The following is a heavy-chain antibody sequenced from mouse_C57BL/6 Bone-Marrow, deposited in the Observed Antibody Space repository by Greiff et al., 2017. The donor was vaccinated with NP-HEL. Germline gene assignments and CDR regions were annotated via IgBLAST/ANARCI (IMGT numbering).Heavy chain of an antibody. CDR2: ISNGGGST. CDR1: GFTFSDYY. J-gene: IGHJ2*01. D-gene: IGHD2-1*01. V-gene: IGHV5-12*01. CDR3: ARHADGNYGDY. Sequence: EVQGVESGGGLVQPGGSLKLSCAASGFTFSDYYMYWVRQTPEKRLEWVAYISNGGGSTYYPDTVKGRCTISRDNAKNTLYLQMSRLKSEDTAMYYCARHADGNYGDYWGQGTTLTVSS.